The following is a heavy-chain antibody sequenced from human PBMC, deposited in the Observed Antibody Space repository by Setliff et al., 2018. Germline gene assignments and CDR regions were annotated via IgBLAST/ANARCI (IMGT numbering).Heavy chain of an antibody. J-gene: IGHJ4*02. D-gene: IGHD3-22*01. Sequence: SVKVSCKASGGSISSYAISWVRQAPGQGLEWMGGIIPIFGTANYAQKFQGRVTITTDESTITAYMELSSLRSEDTAVYYCARLYDSSGYYGGYFDYWGQGTLVTVSS. CDR2: IIPIFGTA. CDR3: ARLYDSSGYYGGYFDY. CDR1: GGSISSYA. V-gene: IGHV1-69*05.